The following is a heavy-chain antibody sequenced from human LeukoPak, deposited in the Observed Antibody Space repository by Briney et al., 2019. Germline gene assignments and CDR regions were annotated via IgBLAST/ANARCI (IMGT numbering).Heavy chain of an antibody. CDR1: GGSISSSSYS. Sequence: PSETLSLTCTVSGGSISSSSYSWGWIRQPPGKGLEWIGVIYHSGGTHYNPSLKSRLTMSVDTSKNQFSLKLSSVTATDTAVYYCASLIAAGYFDHWGQGTLVTVSS. CDR3: ASLIAAGYFDH. J-gene: IGHJ4*02. CDR2: IYHSGGT. D-gene: IGHD6-13*01. V-gene: IGHV4-39*01.